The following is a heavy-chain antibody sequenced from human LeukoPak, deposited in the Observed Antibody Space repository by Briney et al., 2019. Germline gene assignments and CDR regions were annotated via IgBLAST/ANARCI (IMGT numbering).Heavy chain of an antibody. J-gene: IGHJ4*02. CDR3: ARGFSIVTMVRGVIGY. CDR2: MNPNSGNT. Sequence: ASVKVSCKASGYTFTSCDINWVRQATGQGLEWMGWMNPNSGNTGYAQKFQGRVTMTRNTSISTAYMELSSLRSEDTAVYYCARGFSIVTMVRGVIGYWGQGTLVTVSS. CDR1: GYTFTSCD. V-gene: IGHV1-8*01. D-gene: IGHD3-10*01.